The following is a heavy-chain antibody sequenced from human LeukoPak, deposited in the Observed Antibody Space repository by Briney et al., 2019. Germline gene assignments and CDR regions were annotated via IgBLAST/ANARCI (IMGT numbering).Heavy chain of an antibody. J-gene: IGHJ4*02. CDR1: GFTFSSYE. CDR3: ASVGGGGAAVVDY. V-gene: IGHV3-48*03. D-gene: IGHD3-16*01. Sequence: GGSLRLSCAASGFTFSSYEMNWVRQAPGKGLEWVSYISSSGSNIYYADSVKGRFTISRDNAKNSLYLQMNSLRAEDTAVYYCASVGGGGAAVVDYWGQGTLVTVSS. CDR2: ISSSGSNI.